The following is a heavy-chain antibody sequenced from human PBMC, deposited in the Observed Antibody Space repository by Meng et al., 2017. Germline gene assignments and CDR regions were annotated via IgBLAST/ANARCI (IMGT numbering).Heavy chain of an antibody. CDR3: ARVAVAGHFDY. Sequence: VQSGAGWKRLVSWVKAACKDVGGTFSSYTISWVRQAPGKGLEWMGRIIPILGIANYAQKFQGRVTITADKSTSTAYMELSSLRSEDTAVYYCARVAVAGHFDYWGQGTLVTVSS. CDR1: GGTFSSYT. J-gene: IGHJ4*02. V-gene: IGHV1-69*02. CDR2: IIPILGIA. D-gene: IGHD6-19*01.